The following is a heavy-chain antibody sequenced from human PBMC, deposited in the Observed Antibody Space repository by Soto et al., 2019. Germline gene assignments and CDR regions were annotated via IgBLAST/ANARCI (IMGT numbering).Heavy chain of an antibody. Sequence: PGGSLRLSCAASGFTFSSYSMNWVRQAPGKGLEWVSYISSSSSTIYYADSVKGRFTISRDNAKNSLYLQMNSLRAEDTAVYYCGRGRRVPAPPVNMAVWAKGTPVPGS. J-gene: IGHJ6*03. D-gene: IGHD2-2*01. V-gene: IGHV3-48*01. CDR1: GFTFSSYS. CDR2: ISSSSSTI. CDR3: GRGRRVPAPPVNMAV.